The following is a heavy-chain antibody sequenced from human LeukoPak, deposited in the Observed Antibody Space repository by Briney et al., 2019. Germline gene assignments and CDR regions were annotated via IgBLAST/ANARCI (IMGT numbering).Heavy chain of an antibody. J-gene: IGHJ6*03. CDR2: IKSKTDGGTT. V-gene: IGHV3-15*01. D-gene: IGHD1-26*01. Sequence: GGSLRLSCAASGFTFSNAWMSWVRQAPGKGLEWVGRIKSKTDGGTTDYAAPVKGRFTISRDDSKNTLYLQMNSLKTEDTAVYYCTTDPIRPIVGATSYYYYYYMDVWGKGTTVTVSS. CDR3: TTDPIRPIVGATSYYYYYYMDV. CDR1: GFTFSNAW.